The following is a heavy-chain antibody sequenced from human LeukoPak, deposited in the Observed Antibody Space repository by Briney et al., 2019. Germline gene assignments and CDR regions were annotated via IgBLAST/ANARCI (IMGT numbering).Heavy chain of an antibody. J-gene: IGHJ4*02. D-gene: IGHD3-22*01. CDR3: ANGDYYDSSGYENFDY. Sequence: PGRSLRLSCAASGFTFSSYGMHWVRQAPGMGLQWVAVIWYDGSNKYYADSVKGRFTISRDNSKNTLYLQMNSLRAEDTAVYYCANGDYYDSSGYENFDYWGQGTLVTVSS. V-gene: IGHV3-33*06. CDR2: IWYDGSNK. CDR1: GFTFSSYG.